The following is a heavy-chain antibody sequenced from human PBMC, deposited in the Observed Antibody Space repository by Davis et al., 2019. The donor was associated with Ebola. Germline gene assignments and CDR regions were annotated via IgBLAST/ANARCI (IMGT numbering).Heavy chain of an antibody. D-gene: IGHD4-11*01. CDR3: AKDQGLMTTVISIDY. Sequence: PGGSLRLSCAASGFTFSSYAMSWVRQAPGKGLEWVSAISGSGGSTYYADSVKGRFTISRDNSKNTLYLQMNSLRAEDTAVYYCAKDQGLMTTVISIDYWGQGTLVTVSS. CDR1: GFTFSSYA. V-gene: IGHV3-23*01. CDR2: ISGSGGST. J-gene: IGHJ4*02.